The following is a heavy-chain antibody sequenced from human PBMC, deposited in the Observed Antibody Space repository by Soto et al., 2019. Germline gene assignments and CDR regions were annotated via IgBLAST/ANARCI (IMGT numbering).Heavy chain of an antibody. CDR3: ARAYYDFWSGYYPLRSDYYYMDV. Sequence: GGSLRLSCAASGFTFSSYSMNWVRQAPGKGLEWVSYISSSSSTIYYADSVKGRFTISRDNAKNSLYLQMNSLRAEDTAVYYCARAYYDFWSGYYPLRSDYYYMDVWGKGTTVTVSS. D-gene: IGHD3-3*01. CDR1: GFTFSSYS. J-gene: IGHJ6*03. V-gene: IGHV3-48*01. CDR2: ISSSSSTI.